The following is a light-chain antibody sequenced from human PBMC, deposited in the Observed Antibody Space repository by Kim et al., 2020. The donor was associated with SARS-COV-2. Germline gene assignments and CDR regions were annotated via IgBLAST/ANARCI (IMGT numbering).Light chain of an antibody. CDR2: AAS. V-gene: IGKV1-39*01. Sequence: DIQMTQSPSSLSASVGDRVTITCRASQSISSYLHWYQQKPGKAPNLLIFAASSLQSGVPSRFSGSGSGTDFTLTISSLQPEDFVTYYCQQGYSTPRTFGQGTKLEI. CDR3: QQGYSTPRT. J-gene: IGKJ2*01. CDR1: QSISSY.